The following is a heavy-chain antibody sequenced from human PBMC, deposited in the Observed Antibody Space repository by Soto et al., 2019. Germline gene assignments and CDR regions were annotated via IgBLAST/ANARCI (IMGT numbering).Heavy chain of an antibody. J-gene: IGHJ5*02. Sequence: SATLSLTCTVSGSSISSYHGGCIRHPPGKGLEWIGYIYYSGSTNYNPSLKSRVTISVDTSKNLFSLKLSSVTAADTAVYYCARVYGSTGFDPWGQGTLVTVS. V-gene: IGHV4-59*07. D-gene: IGHD2-8*01. CDR1: GSSISSYH. CDR2: IYYSGST. CDR3: ARVYGSTGFDP.